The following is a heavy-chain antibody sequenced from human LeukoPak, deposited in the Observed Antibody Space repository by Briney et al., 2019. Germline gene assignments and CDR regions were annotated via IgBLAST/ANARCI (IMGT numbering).Heavy chain of an antibody. V-gene: IGHV4-39*07. CDR3: ARADTIFDY. D-gene: IGHD5-18*01. J-gene: IGHJ4*02. CDR1: GGSISSSSYY. Sequence: SETLSLTCTVSGGSISSSSYYWGWIRQPPGKGLEWIGSIYYSGSTYYNPSLKSRVTISVDRSKNQFSLKLSSVTAADTAVYYCARADTIFDYWGQGTLVTVSS. CDR2: IYYSGST.